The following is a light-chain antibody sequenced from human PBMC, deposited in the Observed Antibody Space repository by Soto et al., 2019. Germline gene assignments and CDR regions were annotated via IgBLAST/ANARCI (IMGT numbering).Light chain of an antibody. CDR1: QSGLYSSNNKNY. V-gene: IGKV4-1*01. J-gene: IGKJ1*01. CDR3: QQYYSTPLT. CDR2: WAS. Sequence: DIVMTQSQDSLAVSLGERATINCKSSQSGLYSSNNKNYLAWYQQKPGQPPKLLIYWASTRESGVPDRFSGSGSGTDFTLTISSLQAEDVAVYYCQQYYSTPLTFGQGTKVEIK.